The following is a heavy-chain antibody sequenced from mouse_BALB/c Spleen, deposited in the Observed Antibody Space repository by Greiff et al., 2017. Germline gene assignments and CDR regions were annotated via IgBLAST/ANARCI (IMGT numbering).Heavy chain of an antibody. Sequence: EVQRVESGGGLVQPGGSLKLSCAASGFTFSSYTMSWVRQTPEKRLEWVAYISNGGGSTYYPDTVKGRFTISRDNAKNTLYLQMSSLKSEDTAMYYCARVKGLRLEMDYWGQGTSVTVSS. J-gene: IGHJ4*01. CDR2: ISNGGGST. V-gene: IGHV5-12-2*01. CDR3: ARVKGLRLEMDY. CDR1: GFTFSSYT. D-gene: IGHD2-4*01.